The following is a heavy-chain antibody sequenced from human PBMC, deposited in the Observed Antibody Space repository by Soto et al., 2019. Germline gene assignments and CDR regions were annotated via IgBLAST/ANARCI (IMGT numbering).Heavy chain of an antibody. J-gene: IGHJ4*02. D-gene: IGHD3-22*01. CDR2: IYYSGST. CDR1: GGSISSGDYY. Sequence: SETLSLTCTVSGGSISSGDYYWSWIRQPPGKGLEWIGYIYYSGSTYYNPSLKSRVTISVDTSKNQFSLKLSSVTAADTAVYYCARVRGAYYYDSSGYHLPELSSDYWGQGTLVTVSS. CDR3: ARVRGAYYYDSSGYHLPELSSDY. V-gene: IGHV4-30-4*01.